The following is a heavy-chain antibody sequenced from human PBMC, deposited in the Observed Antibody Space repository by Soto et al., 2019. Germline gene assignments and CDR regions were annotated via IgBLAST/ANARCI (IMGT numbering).Heavy chain of an antibody. CDR3: ARTMQQWASYYFDY. V-gene: IGHV4-31*03. Sequence: PSETLSLTCTVSGGSISSGGYYWSWIRQHPGKGLEWIGYIYYSGSTYYNPSLKSRVTISVDTSKNQFSLKLSSVTAADTAVYYCARTMQQWASYYFDYWGQGTLVTVSS. CDR2: IYYSGST. CDR1: GGSISSGGYY. D-gene: IGHD6-19*01. J-gene: IGHJ4*02.